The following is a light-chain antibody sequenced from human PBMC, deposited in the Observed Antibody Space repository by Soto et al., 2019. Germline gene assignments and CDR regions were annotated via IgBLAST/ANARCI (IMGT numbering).Light chain of an antibody. J-gene: IGKJ5*01. CDR2: DAS. V-gene: IGKV1-5*01. Sequence: SQMTQSPSTLSASVADRVTITCRASQSISSWLAWYQQKPGKAPKLLIYDASSLESGVQSRFSGSGSETEFTLTISRLQPDDFATYFCHSRAFGQGTRLEI. CDR1: QSISSW. CDR3: HSRA.